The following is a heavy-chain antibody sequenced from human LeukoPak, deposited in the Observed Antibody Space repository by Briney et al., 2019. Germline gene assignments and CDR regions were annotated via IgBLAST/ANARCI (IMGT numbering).Heavy chain of an antibody. Sequence: GGSLRLSCAASGFTVSSDYMSWVRQAPGKGLEWVSVIYGGGSTYYADSVKGRFTISRDKSKNTVYLQMNSLRFEDTAMYYCARNWFDPWGQGTLVTVSS. CDR3: ARNWFDP. J-gene: IGHJ5*02. CDR1: GFTVSSDY. CDR2: IYGGGST. V-gene: IGHV3-53*05.